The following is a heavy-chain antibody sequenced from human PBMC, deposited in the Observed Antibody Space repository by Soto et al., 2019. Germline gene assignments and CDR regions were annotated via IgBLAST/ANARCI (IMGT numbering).Heavy chain of an antibody. CDR2: ISSSSSTI. CDR1: GFTFSSYS. J-gene: IGHJ6*02. Sequence: GGSLRLSCAAYGFTFSSYSMNWVRQAPGKGLEWVSYISSSSSTIYYADSVKGRFTISRDNAKNSLYLQMNSLRDEDTAVYYFAIVTVIAALATAYGMDVWGQGTTVTVSS. D-gene: IGHD6-13*01. V-gene: IGHV3-48*02. CDR3: AIVTVIAALATAYGMDV.